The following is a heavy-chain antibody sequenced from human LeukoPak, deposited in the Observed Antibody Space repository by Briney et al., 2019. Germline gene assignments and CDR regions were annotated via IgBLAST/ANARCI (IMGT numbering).Heavy chain of an antibody. V-gene: IGHV3-11*01. CDR2: ISSSGSTI. D-gene: IGHD6-13*01. Sequence: GGSLRLSCATSGFTFSDYYMSWIRQAPGKGLEWVSYISSSGSTIYYVDSVKGRITISRDNAKNSLYLQMNSLRAEDTAVYYCARTDSSSWYPNWFGPWGQGTLVTVSS. CDR3: ARTDSSSWYPNWFGP. J-gene: IGHJ5*02. CDR1: GFTFSDYY.